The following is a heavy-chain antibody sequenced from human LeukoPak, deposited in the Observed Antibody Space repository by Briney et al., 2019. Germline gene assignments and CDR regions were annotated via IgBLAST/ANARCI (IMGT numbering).Heavy chain of an antibody. Sequence: RSSETLSLTCTVSGGSISSCYWSWIRQPPGKGLEWIGYIYYSGSTNYNPSLKSRVTISVDTSKNQFSLKLSSVTAADTAVYYCARLSSQLERRRGGWFDPWGQGTLVTVSS. CDR3: ARLSSQLERRRGGWFDP. CDR2: IYYSGST. J-gene: IGHJ5*02. CDR1: GGSISSCY. D-gene: IGHD1-1*01. V-gene: IGHV4-59*08.